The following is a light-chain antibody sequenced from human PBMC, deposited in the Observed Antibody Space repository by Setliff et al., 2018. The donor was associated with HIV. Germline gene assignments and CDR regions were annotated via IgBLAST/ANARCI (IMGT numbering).Light chain of an antibody. Sequence: QSALTQPASVSGSPGQSITISCTGTSSDIGAYNYVSWYQQHPGKAPKLMICDVSSRPSGVSNRFSGSKSGNTASLTISGLQAEDEADYYCSSYTSSGTLVFGTGTKVTVL. CDR1: SSDIGAYNY. V-gene: IGLV2-14*01. CDR3: SSYTSSGTLV. J-gene: IGLJ1*01. CDR2: DVS.